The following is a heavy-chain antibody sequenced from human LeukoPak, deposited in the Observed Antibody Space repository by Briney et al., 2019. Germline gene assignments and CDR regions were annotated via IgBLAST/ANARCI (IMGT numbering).Heavy chain of an antibody. V-gene: IGHV4-59*01. CDR3: ARGYYDSRGDSNPFDM. CDR1: GDLISSYC. Sequence: PSETLSLTCTVSGDLISSYCWSWIRQPPGRRLEWIGYICHTGSTNYYPSLKSRATISVDTSQNQFSVKLTSVTAADTAMYYCARGYYDSRGDSNPFDMWSQGTMVTVSS. J-gene: IGHJ3*02. CDR2: ICHTGST. D-gene: IGHD3-22*01.